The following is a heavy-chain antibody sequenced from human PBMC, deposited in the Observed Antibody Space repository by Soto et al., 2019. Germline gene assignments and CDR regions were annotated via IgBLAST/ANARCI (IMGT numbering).Heavy chain of an antibody. CDR1: GLTFSSYS. CDR3: ARDLDDSSGYFGY. D-gene: IGHD3-22*01. Sequence: PGGSLRLSCAASGLTFSSYSMNWVRQAPGKGLEWVSSISSSSSYIYYADSVKGRLTISRDNAKNSLYLQMNSLRAEDTAVYYCARDLDDSSGYFGYWGQGTLVTVSS. V-gene: IGHV3-21*01. J-gene: IGHJ4*02. CDR2: ISSSSSYI.